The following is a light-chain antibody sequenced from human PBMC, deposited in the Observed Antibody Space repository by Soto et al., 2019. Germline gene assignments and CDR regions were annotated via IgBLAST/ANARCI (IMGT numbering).Light chain of an antibody. CDR3: QQSYSTPWT. V-gene: IGKV2-28*01. Sequence: DIVVTQSPLTLPVTPGETASVSCRSGQSLLHSNGYNYLDWYLQKPGQSPQLLIYLGSNRASGVPDRFSGSGSGTDFTLTISSLQPEDFATYYCQQSYSTPWTFGQGTKVDIK. CDR1: QSLLHSNGYNY. J-gene: IGKJ1*01. CDR2: LGS.